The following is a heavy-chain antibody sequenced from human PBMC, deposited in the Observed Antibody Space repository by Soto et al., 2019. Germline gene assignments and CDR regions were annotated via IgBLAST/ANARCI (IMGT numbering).Heavy chain of an antibody. CDR1: GFNFNSYT. D-gene: IGHD2-15*01. J-gene: IGHJ6*02. V-gene: IGHV3-21*01. CDR2: TSSRDYI. Sequence: GGSLRLSCAASGFNFNSYTINWVPQAPGKRLEWLSSTSSRDYICPTDSVRGRFNISRDNAKNSVYLQINSLRAEDPAVYLCARDCSGGSCYPGMDVWGQGITVTVSS. CDR3: ARDCSGGSCYPGMDV.